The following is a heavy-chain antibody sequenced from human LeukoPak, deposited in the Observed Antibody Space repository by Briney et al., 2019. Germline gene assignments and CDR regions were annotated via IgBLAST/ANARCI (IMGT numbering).Heavy chain of an antibody. J-gene: IGHJ4*02. V-gene: IGHV4-39*01. CDR3: ARHKSGYGLIPYYFEY. Sequence: SETLSLTCTVSGGSISSSSYYWGWIRQPPGKGLEWIGSIYYSGSTYYNPPLKSRVTISVDTSKNQFSLKLSSVTAADTAVYYCARHKSGYGLIPYYFEYWGQGTLVTVSS. D-gene: IGHD5-12*01. CDR2: IYYSGST. CDR1: GGSISSSSYY.